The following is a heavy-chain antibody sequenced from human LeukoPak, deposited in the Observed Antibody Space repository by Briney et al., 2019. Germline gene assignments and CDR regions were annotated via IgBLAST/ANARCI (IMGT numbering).Heavy chain of an antibody. D-gene: IGHD3-9*01. CDR2: IYYSGST. V-gene: IGHV4-39*01. J-gene: IGHJ3*02. CDR3: AADSDLFDEDAESASDI. Sequence: SETLSLTCTVSGGSISSSSYYWGWIRQPPGKGLEWIGSIYYSGSTYYNPSLKSRVTISVDTSKNQFSLKLSSVTAADTAVYYCAADSDLFDEDAESASDIWGQGTMVTVSS. CDR1: GGSISSSSYY.